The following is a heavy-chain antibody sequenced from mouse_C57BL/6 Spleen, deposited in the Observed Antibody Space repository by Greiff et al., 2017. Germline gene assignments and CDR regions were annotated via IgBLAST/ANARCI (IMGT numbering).Heavy chain of an antibody. CDR2: IDPNSGGT. CDR1: GYTFTSYW. J-gene: IGHJ2*01. CDR3: ARSGVITTVVAYYFDY. Sequence: QVQLQQPGAELVKPGASVKLSCKASGYTFTSYWMHWVKQRPGRGLEWIGRIDPNSGGTKYNEKFKSKATLTVDKPSSTAYMQLRSLTSEDSAVYYCARSGVITTVVAYYFDYWGQGTTLTVSS. D-gene: IGHD1-1*01. V-gene: IGHV1-72*01.